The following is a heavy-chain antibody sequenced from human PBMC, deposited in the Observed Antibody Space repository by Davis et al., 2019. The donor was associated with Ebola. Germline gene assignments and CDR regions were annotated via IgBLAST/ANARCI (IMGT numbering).Heavy chain of an antibody. V-gene: IGHV3-15*01. J-gene: IGHJ4*02. CDR3: TWDLVPTAVGSFDY. D-gene: IGHD2-2*01. CDR1: GFNFPDAW. Sequence: PGGSLRLSCAASGFNFPDAWMTWVRQAQGKGLEWVGRIKSKNVGETTDYAAPGKGRFTIARDDLKNMLYLQMHNLKGEDTAVYYCTWDLVPTAVGSFDYWGQGTLVTVSS. CDR2: IKSKNVGETT.